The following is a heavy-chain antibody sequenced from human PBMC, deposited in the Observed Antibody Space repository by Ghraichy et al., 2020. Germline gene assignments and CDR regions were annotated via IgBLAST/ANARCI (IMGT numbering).Heavy chain of an antibody. J-gene: IGHJ4*02. D-gene: IGHD2-21*01. Sequence: GGSLRLSCAASGFTFSSYSMNWVRQAPGKGLEWVSFMTLTSSTISYADSVKGRFTIYRDNAKNTLFLQMSSLRDDDTGVYYCARTRTYCGDECYSLFDFWGQGTLVTVSS. V-gene: IGHV3-48*02. CDR2: MTLTSSTI. CDR1: GFTFSSYS. CDR3: ARTRTYCGDECYSLFDF.